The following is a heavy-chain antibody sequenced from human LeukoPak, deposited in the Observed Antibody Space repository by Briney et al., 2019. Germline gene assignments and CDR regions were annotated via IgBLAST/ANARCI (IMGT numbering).Heavy chain of an antibody. V-gene: IGHV3-33*08. CDR3: ARDRGNSGYVDS. CDR2: IWYDGSNQ. CDR1: GFTFSTYS. J-gene: IGHJ4*02. Sequence: PGGSLRLSCAASGFTFSTYSMNWVRQAPGKGLEWVSVIWYDGSNQYYADSVKGRFTISRDISKNTLYLQMNSLRAEDTAVYYCARDRGNSGYVDSWGQGTLVTVSS. D-gene: IGHD5-12*01.